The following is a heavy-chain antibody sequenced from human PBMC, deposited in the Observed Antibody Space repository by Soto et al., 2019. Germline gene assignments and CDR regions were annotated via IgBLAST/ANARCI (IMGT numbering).Heavy chain of an antibody. CDR1: GGSFSGYY. J-gene: IGHJ2*01. V-gene: IGHV4-34*01. CDR3: ARGKRGYSYGYRRDFDL. Sequence: QVQLQQWGAGLLKPSETLSLTCAVYGGSFSGYYWRWIRQPPGKGLEWIGEINHSGSTNYNPSLKSRVTISVDTSKNQFSLKLSSVTAADTAVYYCARGKRGYSYGYRRDFDLWGRGTLVTVSS. D-gene: IGHD5-18*01. CDR2: INHSGST.